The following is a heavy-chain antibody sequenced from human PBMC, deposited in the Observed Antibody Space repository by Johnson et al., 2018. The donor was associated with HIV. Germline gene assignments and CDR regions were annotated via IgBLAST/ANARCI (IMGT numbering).Heavy chain of an antibody. CDR3: ARIRVAVITEVGAFDI. J-gene: IGHJ3*02. V-gene: IGHV3-7*05. D-gene: IGHD3-22*01. CDR1: GFTFSSYW. CDR2: IKQDGSEK. Sequence: VQLVESGGGLVQPGGSLRLSCAASGFTFSSYWMSWVRQAPGKGLEWVANIKQDGSEKYYVDSVKGRFTISRDNAKNSLYLQMNSLSAEDTAVYYCARIRVAVITEVGAFDIWGQGTMVTVSS.